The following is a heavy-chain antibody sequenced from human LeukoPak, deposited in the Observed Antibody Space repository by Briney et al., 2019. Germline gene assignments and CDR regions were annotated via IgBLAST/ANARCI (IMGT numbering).Heavy chain of an antibody. J-gene: IGHJ4*02. Sequence: GGSLRLSCAASGFTFSSCWMTWVRQAPGKGLEWVANIKQDGSEKYYVGSVKGRFTISRDNAKNSLYLQMNSLKAEDTAVYYCARAQSRGVHWVNYWGQGTLVTVSS. CDR1: GFTFSSCW. CDR2: IKQDGSEK. CDR3: ARAQSRGVHWVNY. V-gene: IGHV3-7*04. D-gene: IGHD3-10*01.